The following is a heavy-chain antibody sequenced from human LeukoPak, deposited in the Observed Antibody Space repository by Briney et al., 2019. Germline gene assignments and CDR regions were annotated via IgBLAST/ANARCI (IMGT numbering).Heavy chain of an antibody. CDR1: GFTFSSYE. Sequence: GSLRLSCAASGFTFSSYEMNWVRQAPGKGLEWIGSIYYSGSTYYNPSLKSRVTISVDTSKNQFSLKLSSVTAADTAVYYCARQLLYYDILTGYHPYCDYWGQGTLVTVSS. D-gene: IGHD3-9*01. V-gene: IGHV4-39*01. CDR2: IYYSGST. CDR3: ARQLLYYDILTGYHPYCDY. J-gene: IGHJ4*02.